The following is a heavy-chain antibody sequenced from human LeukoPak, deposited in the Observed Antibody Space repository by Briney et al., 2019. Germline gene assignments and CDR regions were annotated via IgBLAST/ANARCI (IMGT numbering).Heavy chain of an antibody. D-gene: IGHD5-18*01. J-gene: IGHJ4*02. CDR2: IRYDGSNK. V-gene: IGHV3-30*02. CDR1: GFTFSSYG. CDR3: AKDRNSGAMVKGNY. Sequence: GGSLRLSCAASGFTFSSYGMHWVRQAPGKGLEWVAFIRYDGSNKYYADSVKGRFTISRDNSKNTLYLQMNGLRAEDTAVYYCAKDRNSGAMVKGNYWGQGTLVTVSS.